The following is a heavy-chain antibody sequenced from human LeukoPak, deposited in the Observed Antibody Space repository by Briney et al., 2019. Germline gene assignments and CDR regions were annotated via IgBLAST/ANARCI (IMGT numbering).Heavy chain of an antibody. D-gene: IGHD3-22*01. CDR1: GYSFITYW. Sequence: GESLKISCKGSGYSFITYWISWVRQMPGKGLEWMGRIDPSDSFTNYSPSFQGHVTISADKSISTAYLQWSSLKASDTAIYYCARHRDYYDMSGHDYWGQGVLVTVSS. CDR3: ARHRDYYDMSGHDY. CDR2: IDPSDSFT. J-gene: IGHJ4*02. V-gene: IGHV5-10-1*01.